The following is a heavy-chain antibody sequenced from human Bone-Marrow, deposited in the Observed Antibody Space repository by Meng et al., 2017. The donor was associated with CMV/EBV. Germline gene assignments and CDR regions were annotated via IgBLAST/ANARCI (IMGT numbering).Heavy chain of an antibody. CDR3: AAGRRTTILVF. V-gene: IGHV1-2*06. CDR2: INPNSGDT. Sequence: ASVKVSCKASGYTFSAHYMNWVRQAPGQGPEWMGRINPNSGDTNCAQSFQGRVTMTRDTSISTAYMELSRLRSDDTAVYYCAAGRRTTILVFWGQGTLVTVSS. J-gene: IGHJ4*02. D-gene: IGHD4-11*01. CDR1: GYTFSAHY.